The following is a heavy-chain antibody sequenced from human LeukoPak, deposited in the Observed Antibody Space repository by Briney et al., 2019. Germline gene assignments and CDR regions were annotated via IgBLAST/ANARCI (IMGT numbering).Heavy chain of an antibody. CDR1: CVSFSGYY. CDR2: INHSGST. V-gene: IGHV4-34*01. J-gene: IGHJ4*02. CDR3: ANIVGATTDY. Sequence: SETLSLTCAVYCVSFSGYYWSWIRQPPGKGLEWIGEINHSGSTNYNPSLKSRVTISVDTSKNQFSLKLSSVTAADTAVYYCANIVGATTDYWGQGTLVTVSS. D-gene: IGHD1-26*01.